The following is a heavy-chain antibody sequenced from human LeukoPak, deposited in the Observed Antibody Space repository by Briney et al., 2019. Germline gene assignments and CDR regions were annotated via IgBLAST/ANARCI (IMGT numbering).Heavy chain of an antibody. V-gene: IGHV1-69*13. CDR1: GGTFSSYA. D-gene: IGHD6-13*01. CDR2: IIPIFGTA. J-gene: IGHJ4*02. CDR3: ARRRVAAAGNYFDY. Sequence: SVKVSCKASGGTFSSYAISWVRQAPRQGLEWMGGIIPIFGTANYAQKFQGRVTITADESTSTAYMELSSLRSEDTAVYYCARRRVAAAGNYFDYWGQGTLVTVSS.